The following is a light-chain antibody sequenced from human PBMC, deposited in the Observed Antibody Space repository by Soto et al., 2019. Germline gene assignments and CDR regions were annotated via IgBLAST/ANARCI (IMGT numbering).Light chain of an antibody. V-gene: IGKV3-20*01. Sequence: EIVFTHDQVNLYMSKGERATLSCRDSQSVSNNYLAWYQQKHGQAPRLLIYGASNRATGILDRFSGSGSGTDFTLTISRLQPDYFAVYYCQQYGSSGTFGQGTKV. CDR1: QSVSNNY. J-gene: IGKJ1*01. CDR3: QQYGSSGT. CDR2: GAS.